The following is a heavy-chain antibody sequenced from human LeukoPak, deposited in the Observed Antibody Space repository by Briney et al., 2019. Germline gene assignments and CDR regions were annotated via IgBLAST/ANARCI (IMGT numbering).Heavy chain of an antibody. Sequence: SETLSLTCTVSGGSISSYYCSWIRQPAGKGLEWIGRIYTSGSTNYNPSLKSRVTISVDTSKNQFSLKLSSVTAADTAVYYCARSGDTMVRGVIGWFDPWGQGTVVTVSS. J-gene: IGHJ5*02. CDR2: IYTSGST. CDR3: ARSGDTMVRGVIGWFDP. V-gene: IGHV4-4*07. CDR1: GGSISSYY. D-gene: IGHD3-10*01.